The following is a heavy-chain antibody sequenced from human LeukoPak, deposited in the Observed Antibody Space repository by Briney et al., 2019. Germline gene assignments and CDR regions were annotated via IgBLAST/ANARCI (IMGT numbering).Heavy chain of an antibody. CDR2: IYYSGST. Sequence: SETLSLTCTVSGGSISSSSYYWGWIRQPPGKGLEWIGSIYYSGSTYYNPSLKSRVTISVDTSKNQFSLKLSSVTAADTAVYYCARQDEDYDILTGYYIGPFDYWGQGTLVTVSS. CDR3: ARQDEDYDILTGYYIGPFDY. J-gene: IGHJ4*02. V-gene: IGHV4-39*01. CDR1: GGSISSSSYY. D-gene: IGHD3-9*01.